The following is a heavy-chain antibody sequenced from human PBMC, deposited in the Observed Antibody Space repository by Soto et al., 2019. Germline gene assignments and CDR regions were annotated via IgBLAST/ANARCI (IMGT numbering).Heavy chain of an antibody. V-gene: IGHV3-23*01. CDR1: GFTFSRYA. CDR2: ISGSGGST. Sequence: GGSLRLSCAASGFTFSRYAMSWVRQAPGKGLEWVSAISGSGGSTYYADSVKGRFTISRDNSKNTLYLQMNSLRAEDTAVYYCAKITIFGVVIRLAYWGQGTLVTVSS. D-gene: IGHD3-3*01. CDR3: AKITIFGVVIRLAY. J-gene: IGHJ4*02.